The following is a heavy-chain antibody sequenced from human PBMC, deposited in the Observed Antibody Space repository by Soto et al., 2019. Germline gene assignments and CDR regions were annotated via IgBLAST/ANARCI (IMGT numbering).Heavy chain of an antibody. V-gene: IGHV6-1*01. CDR2: TYYRSKWYN. CDR1: GDSVSSNSAA. D-gene: IGHD3-10*01. CDR3: ARERGVLSEAFDI. Sequence: PSQTLSLTCAISGDSVSSNSAAWNWLRQSPSRGLEWLGRTYYRSKWYNDYAPSVKSQITINPDTSRNQFPLQLNSVTPEDTAVYYCARERGVLSEAFDIWGQGTVVTV. J-gene: IGHJ3*02.